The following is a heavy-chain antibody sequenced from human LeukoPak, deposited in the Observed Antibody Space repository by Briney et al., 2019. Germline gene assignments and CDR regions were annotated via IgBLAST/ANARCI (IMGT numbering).Heavy chain of an antibody. CDR3: ARRQYYDSSGYSAL. CDR1: GASISTYD. V-gene: IGHV4-59*08. D-gene: IGHD3-22*01. Sequence: PSETLSLTCTVSGASISTYDCSWGWLRPPQGQERVGYIYYSDTTNYSPSLMCRVTTSVHTSKNQCSLKVSSVTVAYTAVYYCARRQYYDSSGYSALWGQGTLVTVSS. J-gene: IGHJ4*02. CDR2: IYYSDTT.